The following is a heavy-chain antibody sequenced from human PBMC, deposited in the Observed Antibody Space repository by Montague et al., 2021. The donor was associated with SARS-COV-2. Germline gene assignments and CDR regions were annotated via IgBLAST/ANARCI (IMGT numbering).Heavy chain of an antibody. CDR1: GFTFSSHS. Sequence: SLRLSCAASGFTFSSHSMNWVRQAPGKGLEWVASISSSSNYRYYGDSLKGRCTISRDDAKNSLYLQLNSLRAEDTAVYYVARESLFGVRKSVVLDVWGQGTTVTVSS. CDR2: ISSSSNYR. V-gene: IGHV3-21*06. D-gene: IGHD3-10*02. CDR3: ARESLFGVRKSVVLDV. J-gene: IGHJ6*02.